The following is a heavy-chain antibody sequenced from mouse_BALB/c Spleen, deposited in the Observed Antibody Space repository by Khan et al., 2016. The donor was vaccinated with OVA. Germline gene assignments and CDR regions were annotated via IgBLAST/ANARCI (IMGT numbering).Heavy chain of an antibody. CDR2: IYPSDGYT. J-gene: IGHJ4*01. CDR1: GYTFTNYF. D-gene: IGHD1-1*01. V-gene: IGHV1-69*02. Sequence: QVQLQQPGAELVRPGASVKLSCKASGYTFTNYFINWVKQRPGQGLEWIGNIYPSDGYTTYNQKFKDTATLTVDKSSRTAYMHLSSPTSDDSAVYYCTRHGSSYDAMDYWGQGTSVTVSS. CDR3: TRHGSSYDAMDY.